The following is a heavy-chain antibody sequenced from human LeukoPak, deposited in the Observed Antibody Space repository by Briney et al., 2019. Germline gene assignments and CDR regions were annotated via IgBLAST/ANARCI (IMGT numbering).Heavy chain of an antibody. CDR2: IIPIFGTA. CDR3: ARGTSGTTSLFY. CDR1: GGAFSSYA. Sequence: SVKVSCKASGGAFSSYAISWVREAPGQGLEWMGRIIPIFGTANYAQKFQGRVTITTDGSTSTAYMELSSLRSEDTAVYYCARGTSGTTSLFYWGQGTLVTVSS. V-gene: IGHV1-69*05. D-gene: IGHD1-7*01. J-gene: IGHJ4*02.